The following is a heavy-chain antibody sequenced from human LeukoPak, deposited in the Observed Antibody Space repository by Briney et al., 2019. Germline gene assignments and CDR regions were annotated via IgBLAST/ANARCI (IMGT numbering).Heavy chain of an antibody. CDR2: ISGSGGST. J-gene: IGHJ4*02. CDR3: AKVRRGSGYYLDYFDY. V-gene: IGHV3-23*01. Sequence: GGSLRLSCAASGFTFSSYEMNWVRQAPGKGLEWVSAISGSGGSTYYADSVKGRFTISRDNSKNTLYLQMNSLRAEDTAVYYCAKVRRGSGYYLDYFDYWGQGTLVTVSS. D-gene: IGHD3-22*01. CDR1: GFTFSSYE.